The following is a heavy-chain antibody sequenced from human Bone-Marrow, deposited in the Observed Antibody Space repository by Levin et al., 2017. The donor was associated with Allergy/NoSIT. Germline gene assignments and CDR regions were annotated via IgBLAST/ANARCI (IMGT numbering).Heavy chain of an antibody. CDR2: IRGNGYPGRR. Sequence: GESLKISCAASGFTYSDYAMTWFRQAPGKGLEWVGSIRGNGYPGRREFAASVKGRFNISRDDSKNIVYLHMNNLNTGDTAVYYCSRGPNSRNFDFWGQGTLVSVSS. D-gene: IGHD1-14*01. J-gene: IGHJ4*02. CDR3: SRGPNSRNFDF. V-gene: IGHV3-49*03. CDR1: GFTYSDYA.